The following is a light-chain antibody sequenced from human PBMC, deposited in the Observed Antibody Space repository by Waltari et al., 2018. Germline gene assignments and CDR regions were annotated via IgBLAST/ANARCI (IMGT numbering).Light chain of an antibody. J-gene: IGKJ2*01. CDR2: GAS. CDR1: QSVTTN. CDR3: HQYNDGPPFN. V-gene: IGKV3-15*01. Sequence: EIVMTQSPATLSVSPGERAIISCRASQSVTTNRAWYQPKPGQPPRLLIYGASTRATDIPARFSGSGSGTEFTLTITSLQSEDFAVYYCHQYNDGPPFNFGQGTKLEIK.